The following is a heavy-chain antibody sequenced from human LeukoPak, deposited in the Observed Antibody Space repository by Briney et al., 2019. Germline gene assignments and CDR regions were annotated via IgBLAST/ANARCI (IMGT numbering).Heavy chain of an antibody. CDR1: GASISNYY. CDR3: ARHITGTTLDY. V-gene: IGHV4-59*12. CDR2: IYYSGST. J-gene: IGHJ4*02. D-gene: IGHD1-7*01. Sequence: WETLSLTCTVSGASISNYYWSWIRQPPGKGLEWIGSIYYSGSTNYSPSLKSRVTMSLDTSKNQFSLRLSSVTAADTAVYYCARHITGTTLDYWGQGTLVTVSS.